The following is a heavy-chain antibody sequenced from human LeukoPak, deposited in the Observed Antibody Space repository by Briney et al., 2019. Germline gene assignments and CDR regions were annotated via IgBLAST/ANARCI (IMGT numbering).Heavy chain of an antibody. CDR3: AGNYGPYYFDY. CDR2: ISYDGSNK. J-gene: IGHJ4*02. CDR1: GFTLTTYG. Sequence: GTSLTLSCAASGFTLTTYGIHWVRQAPGKGLEWVAVISYDGSNKYYADSVKGRFTISRDNSKNTLYLQMNSLRAEDTAVYYCAGNYGPYYFDYWGQGTLVTVSS. V-gene: IGHV3-30*03. D-gene: IGHD3-10*01.